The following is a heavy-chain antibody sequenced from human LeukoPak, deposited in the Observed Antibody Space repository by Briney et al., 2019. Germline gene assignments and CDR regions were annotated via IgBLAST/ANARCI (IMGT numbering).Heavy chain of an antibody. J-gene: IGHJ4*02. CDR2: INPNSGGT. Sequence: GASVKVSCKASGYTFTSYGISWVRQAPGQGLEWMGWINPNSGGTNYAQKFQGRVTMTRDTSISTAYMELSRLRSDDTAVYYCARERYCSSTSCFRFDYWGQGTLVTVSS. D-gene: IGHD2-2*01. V-gene: IGHV1-2*02. CDR3: ARERYCSSTSCFRFDY. CDR1: GYTFTSYG.